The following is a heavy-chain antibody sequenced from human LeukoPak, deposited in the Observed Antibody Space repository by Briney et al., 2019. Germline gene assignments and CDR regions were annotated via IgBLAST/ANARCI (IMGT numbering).Heavy chain of an antibody. CDR3: ARHGYGSGSWFDP. CDR2: IYYSGST. J-gene: IGHJ5*02. CDR1: GGSISSYY. D-gene: IGHD3-10*01. Sequence: SETLSLTCTVSGGSISSYYWSWIRQPPGKGLEWIGYIYYSGSTNYNPSLKSRVTISVDTSKNQFSLKLSSVTAADTAVYYCARHGYGSGSWFDPWGQGTLVTASS. V-gene: IGHV4-59*08.